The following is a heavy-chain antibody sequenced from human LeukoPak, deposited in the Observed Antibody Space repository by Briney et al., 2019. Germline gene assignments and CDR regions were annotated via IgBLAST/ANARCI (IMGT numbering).Heavy chain of an antibody. D-gene: IGHD2-15*01. J-gene: IGHJ4*02. Sequence: ATLSLPCTVSGGSIISYYWSWIRRHAGKGLEWIVRIYTSGSTNYNPAVKCRVTMSVDTSKIQFSLKLSSVTAADTDVYYCARDSVVVGIGYYFDYWGQGTLVTVSS. CDR2: IYTSGST. CDR1: GGSIISYY. V-gene: IGHV4-4*07. CDR3: ARDSVVVGIGYYFDY.